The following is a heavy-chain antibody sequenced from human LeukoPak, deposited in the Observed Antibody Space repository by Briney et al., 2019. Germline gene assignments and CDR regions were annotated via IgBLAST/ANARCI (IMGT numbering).Heavy chain of an antibody. V-gene: IGHV1-2*02. D-gene: IGHD1-26*01. CDR3: AREGSGSYYGSMGLSDDNWFDP. CDR1: GYTFTSYY. Sequence: ASVKVSCKASGYTFTSYYMHWVRQAPGQGLEWMGWINPNSGGTNYAQKFQGRVTMTRDTSISTAYMELSRLRSDDTAVYYCAREGSGSYYGSMGLSDDNWFDPWGQGTLVTVSS. CDR2: INPNSGGT. J-gene: IGHJ5*02.